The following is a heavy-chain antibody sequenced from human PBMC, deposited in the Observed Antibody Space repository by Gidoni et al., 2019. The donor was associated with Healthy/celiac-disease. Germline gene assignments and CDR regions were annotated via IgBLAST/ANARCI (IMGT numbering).Heavy chain of an antibody. V-gene: IGHV4-39*01. CDR2: IYYSGST. J-gene: IGHJ4*02. CDR1: GGSISSSSYY. D-gene: IGHD6-13*01. CDR3: ARQPAAGNLFDY. Sequence: QLQLQESGPGLVKPSETLSLTCTVSGGSISSSSYYWGWIRQPPGKGLEWIGSIYYSGSTYYNPSLKSRVTISVDTSKNQFSLKLSSVTAADTAVYYCARQPAAGNLFDYWGQGTLVTVSS.